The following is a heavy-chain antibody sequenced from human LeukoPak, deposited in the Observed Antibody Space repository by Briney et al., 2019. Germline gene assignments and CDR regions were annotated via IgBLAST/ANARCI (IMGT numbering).Heavy chain of an antibody. CDR3: AREVGYCSSTSCSRPLDY. CDR2: INHSGST. CDR1: GGSFSGYY. J-gene: IGHJ4*02. V-gene: IGHV4-34*01. D-gene: IGHD2-2*01. Sequence: SETLSLTCAVYGGSFSGYYWSWIRQPPGKGLEWIGEINHSGSTNYNPSLKSRVTMSVDTSKNQFSLKLSSVTAADTAVYYCAREVGYCSSTSCSRPLDYWGQGTLVTVSS.